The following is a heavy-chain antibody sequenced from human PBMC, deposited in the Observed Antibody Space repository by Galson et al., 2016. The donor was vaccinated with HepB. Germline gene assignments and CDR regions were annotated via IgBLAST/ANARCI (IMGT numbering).Heavy chain of an antibody. CDR2: IKQDGGKT. CDR3: AQYYYDSSGYVEYFQN. Sequence: SLRLSCAASGFTFTTYWMSWVRQAPGKGLEWVANIKQDGGKTYYVDSVKGRFTSSRDNAKNTLYLQMNSLRAEDTAVYYCAQYYYDSSGYVEYFQNWGQGSRVTVSS. CDR1: GFTFTTYW. D-gene: IGHD3-22*01. J-gene: IGHJ1*01. V-gene: IGHV3-7*03.